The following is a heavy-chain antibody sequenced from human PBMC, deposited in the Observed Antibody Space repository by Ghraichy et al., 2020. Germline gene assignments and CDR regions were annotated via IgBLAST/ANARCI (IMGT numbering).Heavy chain of an antibody. J-gene: IGHJ4*02. D-gene: IGHD2-8*01. CDR3: ARLVNGRGPHFDY. Sequence: SETLSLTCTVSGGSISSSSYFWGWIRQPPGKGLEWIGRIYFSGNTYYSPSLRSRVTISVDTSTDQFFLKLTSVTAADTAVYYCARLVNGRGPHFDYWGQGSLITVSS. CDR2: IYFSGNT. V-gene: IGHV4-39*01. CDR1: GGSISSSSYF.